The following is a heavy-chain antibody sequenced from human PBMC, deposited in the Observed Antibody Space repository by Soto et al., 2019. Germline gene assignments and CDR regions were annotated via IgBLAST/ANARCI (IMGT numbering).Heavy chain of an antibody. CDR2: ISGSGDST. Sequence: EVQLLESGGGLVQPGGSLRLSCAASGFTFSSYAMKWVRQAPGKGLEWVSTISGSGDSTYYADSVKGRFTISRDNSKNTLYLQMNSLRAEDTAVYYCAKRGSGTYYIDWGQGTLVTVSS. V-gene: IGHV3-23*01. D-gene: IGHD1-26*01. J-gene: IGHJ4*02. CDR1: GFTFSSYA. CDR3: AKRGSGTYYID.